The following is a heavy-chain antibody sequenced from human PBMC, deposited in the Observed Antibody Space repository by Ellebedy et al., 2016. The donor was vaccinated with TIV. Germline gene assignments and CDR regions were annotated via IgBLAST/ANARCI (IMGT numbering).Heavy chain of an antibody. CDR1: GGTFSSYA. J-gene: IGHJ4*02. CDR2: IIPIFGTA. CDR3: ARDQVGYYGSGSYYHYFDY. Sequence: AASVKVSCKASGGTFSSYAISWVRQAPGQGLEWMGGIIPIFGTANYAQKFQGRVTITADESTSTAYMELSSLRSEDTAVYYCARDQVGYYGSGSYYHYFDYWGQGTLVTVSS. V-gene: IGHV1-69*13. D-gene: IGHD3-10*01.